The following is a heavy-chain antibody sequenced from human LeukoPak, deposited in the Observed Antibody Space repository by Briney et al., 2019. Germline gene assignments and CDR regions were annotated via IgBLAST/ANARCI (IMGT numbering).Heavy chain of an antibody. J-gene: IGHJ4*02. CDR2: INSGGST. D-gene: IGHD3-16*01. Sequence: GGSLRLSCAASGFTVSSDCMTWVRQAPGKGLACVSVINSGGSTYYAHSVKGRFTMYRDNYKNTLYLQMNNLRAEDTAVYYCARMTWGFDYWGQGTLVTVSS. CDR1: GFTVSSDC. CDR3: ARMTWGFDY. V-gene: IGHV3-53*01.